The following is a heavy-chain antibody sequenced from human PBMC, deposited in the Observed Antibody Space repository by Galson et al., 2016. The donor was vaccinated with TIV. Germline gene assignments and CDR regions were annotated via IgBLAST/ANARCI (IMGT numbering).Heavy chain of an antibody. CDR3: AKRKNYCGDGFED. V-gene: IGHV3-23*01. D-gene: IGHD2-21*01. Sequence: SLRLSCAASGFTFDFYAMSWVRQAPGQGLEWVSGISGSGGITYFADSVKGRFTISRDNSRNTLFLQMHSLRVEDTAVYYCAKRKNYCGDGFEDCGQGTRVPVSS. J-gene: IGHJ3*01. CDR2: ISGSGGIT. CDR1: GFTFDFYA.